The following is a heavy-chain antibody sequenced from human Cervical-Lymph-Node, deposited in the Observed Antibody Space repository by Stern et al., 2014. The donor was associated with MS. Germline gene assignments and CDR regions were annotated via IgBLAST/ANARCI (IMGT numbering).Heavy chain of an antibody. CDR1: GFTFSSYG. D-gene: IGHD2-8*01. CDR3: ARDYEDTSMLFDH. V-gene: IGHV3-30*03. J-gene: IGHJ4*02. CDR2: ISYDGNHK. Sequence: VHLVESGGAVVQPGRSLRLSCAASGFTFSSYGMHWVRQAPAQGLALVTVISYDGNHKYYAASVKGRFTISRDNSKNTLHLQMNSVTPDDTAIYYCARDYEDTSMLFDHWGQGTLVTVSS.